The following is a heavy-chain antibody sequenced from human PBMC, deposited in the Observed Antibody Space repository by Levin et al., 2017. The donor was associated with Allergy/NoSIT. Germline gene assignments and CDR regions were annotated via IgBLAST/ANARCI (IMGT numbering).Heavy chain of an antibody. V-gene: IGHV4-39*01. CDR3: ARHCTGNTCYYYYYFGLEV. Sequence: SETLSLTCTFSGGSISTSTFYWAWIRQPPGKGLEWIGSVFYNGSTWYNPSLKSRVTISVDTSKNQFSLKLHSMTAADTAVYFCARHCTGNTCYYYYYFGLEVWGPGTTVTVSS. D-gene: IGHD2-8*02. CDR2: VFYNGST. J-gene: IGHJ6*02. CDR1: GGSISTSTFY.